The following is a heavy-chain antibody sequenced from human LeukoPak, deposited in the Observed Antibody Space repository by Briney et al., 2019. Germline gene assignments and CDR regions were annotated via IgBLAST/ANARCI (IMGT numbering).Heavy chain of an antibody. V-gene: IGHV1-2*02. CDR2: INPNSGGT. J-gene: IGHJ4*02. D-gene: IGHD5-18*01. Sequence: ASVKVSCKASGYTFTGYYMHWVRQALGQGLEWMGWINPNSGGTNYAQKFQGRVTMTRDTSISTAYMELSSLRSEDTAVYYCATGLRGYSYGQRLDYWGQGTLVTVSS. CDR1: GYTFTGYY. CDR3: ATGLRGYSYGQRLDY.